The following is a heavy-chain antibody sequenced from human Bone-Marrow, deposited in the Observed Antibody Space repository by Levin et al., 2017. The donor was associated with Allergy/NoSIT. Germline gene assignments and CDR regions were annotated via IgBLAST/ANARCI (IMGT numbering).Heavy chain of an antibody. J-gene: IGHJ6*02. CDR1: GASIRNNY. Sequence: SETLSLTCTFSGASIRNNYCSWIRQPPGKGLEWIGYIHYLGTTIYNPSLKSRVTMSVDTSKNQFSLKLSSVTAADTALYYCGRHDEVPGYQHGMDVWGPGTTVTVSS. CDR2: IHYLGTT. V-gene: IGHV4-59*01. D-gene: IGHD5-18*01. CDR3: GRHDEVPGYQHGMDV.